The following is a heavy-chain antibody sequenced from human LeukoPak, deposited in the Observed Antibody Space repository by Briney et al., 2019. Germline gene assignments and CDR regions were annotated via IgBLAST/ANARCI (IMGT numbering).Heavy chain of an antibody. CDR2: IYTSGST. J-gene: IGHJ6*03. CDR3: AGLGTTTGYYYMDV. CDR1: GGSISSGSYY. D-gene: IGHD7-27*01. Sequence: PSQTLSLTCTLSGGSISSGSYYWSWIRQPAGKGLEWVGRIYTSGSTNYNPSLKSRVTISVDTSKNQFSLKLSSVTAADTAVYYCAGLGTTTGYYYMDVWGKGTTVTVSS. V-gene: IGHV4-61*02.